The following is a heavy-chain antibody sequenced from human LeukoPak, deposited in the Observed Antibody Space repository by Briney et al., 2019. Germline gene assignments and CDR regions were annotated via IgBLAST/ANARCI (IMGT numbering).Heavy chain of an antibody. Sequence: SETLSLTCTVSGGSISSYYWSWIRQPPGKGLEWIGYIYYSGSTNYNPSLKSRVTISVDTSKNQFSLKLSSVTAADTAVYYCARDTPFHYWGQGTLVTVSS. V-gene: IGHV4-59*01. CDR3: ARDTPFHY. J-gene: IGHJ4*02. CDR2: IYYSGST. CDR1: GGSISSYY.